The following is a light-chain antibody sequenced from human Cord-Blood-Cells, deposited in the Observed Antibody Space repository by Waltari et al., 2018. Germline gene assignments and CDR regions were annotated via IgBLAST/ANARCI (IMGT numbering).Light chain of an antibody. V-gene: IGKV3-15*01. Sequence: EIVMTQSPATLSVSPGERATLPSRPSQSVSSNLAWYQQKPGQAPRLLIYGASTRATGIPARFSGSGSGTEFTLTISSLQSEDFAVYYCQQYNNWPPWTFGQGTKVEIK. CDR3: QQYNNWPPWT. J-gene: IGKJ1*01. CDR2: GAS. CDR1: QSVSSN.